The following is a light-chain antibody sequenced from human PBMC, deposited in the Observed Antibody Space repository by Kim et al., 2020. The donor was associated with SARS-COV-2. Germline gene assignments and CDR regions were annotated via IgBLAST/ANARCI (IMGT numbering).Light chain of an antibody. Sequence: SYELTQPPSVSVAPGKPARIHCGGNNIGSKNVHWYQQKPGQAPVLVIFYDSDRPSGIPERFSGSNSGNTSTLTNNRVEAGDEADYYCQVWDSSSDHVVFG. CDR3: QVWDSSSDHVV. CDR1: NIGSKN. J-gene: IGLJ2*01. CDR2: YDS. V-gene: IGLV3-21*04.